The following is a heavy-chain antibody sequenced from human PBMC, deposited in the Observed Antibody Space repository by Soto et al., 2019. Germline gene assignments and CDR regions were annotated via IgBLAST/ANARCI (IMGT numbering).Heavy chain of an antibody. CDR2: ISGGGDTT. D-gene: IGHD4-17*01. V-gene: IGHV3-23*01. Sequence: EVQLLESGGGLLQPGGSLRLSCAASGFTFGGYAMNWVRQAPGKGLEWVSGISGGGDTTFYTDSVKGRFTISRDNSGNTLYLHMNSLRAEDTAVYFCGRKSQGSVTVTGNWYFRSMGPWHPGHCLL. J-gene: IGHJ2*01. CDR1: GFTFGGYA. CDR3: GRKSQGSVTVTGNWYFRS.